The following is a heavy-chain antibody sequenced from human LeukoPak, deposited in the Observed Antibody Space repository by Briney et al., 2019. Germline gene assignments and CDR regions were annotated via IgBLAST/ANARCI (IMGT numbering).Heavy chain of an antibody. J-gene: IGHJ4*02. Sequence: ASVKVSCKASGYTFTSCDINWVRQATGQGLEWMGWMNPNSGNTGYAQKFQGRVTMTRDTSISTAYMELSSLRSEDTAVYYCARLIIMVRGVIKDYWGQGTLVTVSS. D-gene: IGHD3-10*01. CDR3: ARLIIMVRGVIKDY. V-gene: IGHV1-8*01. CDR2: MNPNSGNT. CDR1: GYTFTSCD.